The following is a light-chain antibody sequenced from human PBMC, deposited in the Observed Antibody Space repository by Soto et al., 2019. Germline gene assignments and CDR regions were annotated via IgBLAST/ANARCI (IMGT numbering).Light chain of an antibody. CDR2: TAS. Sequence: VARATITCPASQGINSYLAWYQQKPGKVPVLLIYTASTLEPGVPSRFSGRGAGTDFTLTISSLQPEDFATYYGQKYDSAPRTFGEGTKVDIK. CDR1: QGINSY. V-gene: IGKV1-27*01. J-gene: IGKJ1*01. CDR3: QKYDSAPRT.